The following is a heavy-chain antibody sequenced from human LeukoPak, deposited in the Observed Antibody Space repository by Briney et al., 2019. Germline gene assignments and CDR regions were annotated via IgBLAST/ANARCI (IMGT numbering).Heavy chain of an antibody. J-gene: IGHJ5*02. CDR2: INPHSGNT. Sequence: ASVKVSCKASGGTFSSYAISWVRQAPGRGLEWMGWINPHSGNTNYAQKFQGRVTMTRDTSISTAYMELSRLRSDDTAVYYCARDFSISWSNWFDPWGQGTLVTVSS. CDR3: ARDFSISWSNWFDP. D-gene: IGHD6-13*01. V-gene: IGHV1-2*02. CDR1: GGTFSSYA.